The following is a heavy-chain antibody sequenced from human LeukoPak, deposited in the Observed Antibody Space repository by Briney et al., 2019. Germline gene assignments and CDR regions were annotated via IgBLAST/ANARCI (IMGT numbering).Heavy chain of an antibody. D-gene: IGHD2-15*01. J-gene: IGHJ4*02. Sequence: GGSLRLSCAASGLTFSNAWMSWVRQAPGKGLKWVSAISGSGGSTYYADSVKGRITISRDNSKNTLYLQMNSLRAEDTAVYYCAKGVGYCSGGSCQQFDYWGQGTLVTVSS. CDR3: AKGVGYCSGGSCQQFDY. CDR2: ISGSGGST. V-gene: IGHV3-23*01. CDR1: GLTFSNAW.